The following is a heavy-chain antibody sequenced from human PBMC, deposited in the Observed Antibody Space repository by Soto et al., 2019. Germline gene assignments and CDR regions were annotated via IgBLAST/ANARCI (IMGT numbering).Heavy chain of an antibody. V-gene: IGHV4-59*01. D-gene: IGHD3-3*01. Sequence: PSETLSLTCTVSGGSISSYYWSWIRQPPGKGLEWIGYIYYSGSTNYNPSLKSRVTISVDTSKNQFSLKLSSVTAADTAVYYCARSLYFGVVKREYYYYMDVWGKGTTVTVSS. CDR3: ARSLYFGVVKREYYYYMDV. CDR2: IYYSGST. CDR1: GGSISSYY. J-gene: IGHJ6*03.